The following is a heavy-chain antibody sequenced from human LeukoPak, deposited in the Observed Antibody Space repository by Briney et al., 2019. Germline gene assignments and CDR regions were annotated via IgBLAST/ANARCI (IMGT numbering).Heavy chain of an antibody. J-gene: IGHJ4*02. Sequence: SVKVSCKASGGTFSSYAISWVRQAPGQGLEWMGGIIPIFGIANYAQKFQGRVTITADKSTSTAYMELSSLRSEDTAVYYCARDCPEYYDDSSGYYPLYWGQGTLVTVSS. D-gene: IGHD3-22*01. CDR3: ARDCPEYYDDSSGYYPLY. CDR2: IIPIFGIA. CDR1: GGTFSSYA. V-gene: IGHV1-69*10.